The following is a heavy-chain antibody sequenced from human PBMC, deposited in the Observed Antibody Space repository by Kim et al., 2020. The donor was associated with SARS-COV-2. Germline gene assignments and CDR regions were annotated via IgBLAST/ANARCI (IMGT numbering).Heavy chain of an antibody. V-gene: IGHV1-18*01. CDR1: GYTFTSYG. CDR3: ARDPTGSGSYYKPFDY. CDR2: ISAYNGNT. D-gene: IGHD3-10*01. J-gene: IGHJ4*02. Sequence: ASVKVSCKASGYTFTSYGISWVRQAPGQGLEWMGWISAYNGNTNYAQKLQGRVTMTTDTSTSTAYMELRSLRSDDPAVYYCARDPTGSGSYYKPFDYWGQGTLVTVSS.